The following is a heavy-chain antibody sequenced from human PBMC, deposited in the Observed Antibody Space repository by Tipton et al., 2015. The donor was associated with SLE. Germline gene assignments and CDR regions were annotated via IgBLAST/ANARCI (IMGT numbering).Heavy chain of an antibody. CDR1: GFTFSNHW. CDR2: INTDGSTT. Sequence: GSLRLSCAASGFTFSNHWMHWVRQAPGKGLVWVSRINTDGSTTTYADSVKGRFTISRDNAKNTLYLQMNSLRAEDTAVYYCARAVRRICSTSCYSAYYGMDVWGQGTTVTVSS. CDR3: ARAVRRICSTSCYSAYYGMDV. J-gene: IGHJ6*02. V-gene: IGHV3-74*01. D-gene: IGHD2-2*01.